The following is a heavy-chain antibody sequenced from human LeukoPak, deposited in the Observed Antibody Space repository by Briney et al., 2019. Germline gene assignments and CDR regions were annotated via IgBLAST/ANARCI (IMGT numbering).Heavy chain of an antibody. CDR3: ARDIHGLNGTHYYYGMDV. V-gene: IGHV3-21*01. CDR1: GFTFKTYS. CDR2: ISSGGTYV. Sequence: PGGSLRLSCVVSGFTFKTYSMNWVRQAPGKGLEWVSSISSGGTYVDYADSVKGRFTISRDNAKNSLYLQMNSLRAEDTAVYYCARDIHGLNGTHYYYGMDVWGQGTTVTVSS. J-gene: IGHJ6*02. D-gene: IGHD1-14*01.